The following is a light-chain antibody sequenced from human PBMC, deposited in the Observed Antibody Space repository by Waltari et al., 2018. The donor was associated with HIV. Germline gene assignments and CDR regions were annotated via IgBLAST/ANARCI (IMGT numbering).Light chain of an antibody. CDR1: SSDVGGYNL. V-gene: IGLV2-23*02. CDR2: EVK. CDR3: CSYAGSPYV. J-gene: IGLJ1*01. Sequence: QSALTQPASVSGSPAPSITISCTGTSSDVGGYNLVSWYQQHPGKAPKLMIYEVKKRPSGVSNLFSGSKSANTASLTISGLQAEDEADYYCCSYAGSPYVFGTGTKVTVL.